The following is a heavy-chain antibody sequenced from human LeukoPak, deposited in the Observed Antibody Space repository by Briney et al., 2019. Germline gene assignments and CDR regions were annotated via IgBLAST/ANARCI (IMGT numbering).Heavy chain of an antibody. V-gene: IGHV3-30*02. J-gene: IGHJ5*02. CDR1: GFTFSRFG. CDR2: IQYDESLK. CDR3: AKGQGVVGSYDA. D-gene: IGHD3-10*01. Sequence: PGGCLRLSCEASGFTFSRFGMNWVRQAPGKGLEWVAFIQYDESLKCYLGSVKGRFATSRDNSKNTVYLQMNSLRVEDTAVYYCAKGQGVVGSYDAWGQGTLVTVSS.